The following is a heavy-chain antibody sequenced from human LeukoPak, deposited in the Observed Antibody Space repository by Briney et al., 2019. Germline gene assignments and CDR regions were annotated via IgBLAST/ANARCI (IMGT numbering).Heavy chain of an antibody. J-gene: IGHJ4*02. D-gene: IGHD5-24*01. V-gene: IGHV4-61*02. CDR1: GGSISSGSYY. Sequence: PSETLSLTCTVSGGSISSGSYYWSWIRQPAGKGLEWIGRIYTSGSTNYNPSLKSRVTISVDTSKNQFSLKLSSVTAADTAVYYCASERWLQLYDYFDYWGQGTLVTVSS. CDR2: IYTSGST. CDR3: ASERWLQLYDYFDY.